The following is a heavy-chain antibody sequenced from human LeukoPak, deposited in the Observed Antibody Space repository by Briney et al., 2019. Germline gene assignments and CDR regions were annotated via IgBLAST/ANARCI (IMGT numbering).Heavy chain of an antibody. CDR2: ISSSSSTI. CDR1: GFILSSYA. CDR3: ARLRSGSWGATDWYFDL. D-gene: IGHD6-19*01. V-gene: IGHV3-48*03. J-gene: IGHJ2*01. Sequence: GGSLRLSCAASGFILSSYAMNWVRQAPGKGLEWVSYISSSSSTINYADSVKGRFTVSRDNAKSSLYLHMNSLRAEDTAVYYCARLRSGSWGATDWYFDLWGRGTLVTVSS.